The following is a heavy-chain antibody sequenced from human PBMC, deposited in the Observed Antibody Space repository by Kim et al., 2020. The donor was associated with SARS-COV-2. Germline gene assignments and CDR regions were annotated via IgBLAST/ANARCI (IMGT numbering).Heavy chain of an antibody. CDR2: INSDGSST. D-gene: IGHD3-22*01. CDR1: GFTFSSYW. V-gene: IGHV3-74*01. Sequence: GGSLRLSCAASGFTFSSYWMHWVRQAPGKGLVWVSRINSDGSSTSYADSVKGRFTISRDNAKNTLYLQMNSLRAEDTAVYYCVYLSGYYYHDAFDIWGQGTMVTVSS. CDR3: VYLSGYYYHDAFDI. J-gene: IGHJ3*02.